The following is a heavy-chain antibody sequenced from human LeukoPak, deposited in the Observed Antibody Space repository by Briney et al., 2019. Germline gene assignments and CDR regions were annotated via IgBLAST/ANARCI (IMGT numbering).Heavy chain of an antibody. Sequence: SETLSLTCTVSGGSISSSSYYWGWIRQPPGKGLEWIGSIYYSGSTYYNPSLKSRVTISVDTSKNQFSLKLSSVTAADTAVYYCARRTRDDYYDSSGYTRDYWGQGTLVTVSS. CDR1: GGSISSSSYY. CDR2: IYYSGST. J-gene: IGHJ4*02. CDR3: ARRTRDDYYDSSGYTRDY. V-gene: IGHV4-39*01. D-gene: IGHD3-22*01.